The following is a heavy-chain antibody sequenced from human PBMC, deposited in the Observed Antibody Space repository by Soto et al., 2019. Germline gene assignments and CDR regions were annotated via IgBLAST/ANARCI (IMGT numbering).Heavy chain of an antibody. CDR1: GFTLSGYA. J-gene: IGHJ6*02. CDR2: ISSNGVGT. D-gene: IGHD2-21*02. Sequence: VQLAESGGGLAQPGGSLRLSCAASGFTLSGYAMDWVRQAPGKGLEYVSGISSNGVGTYYADSVKGRFTISRDNSKNTLYLQMNSLRAEDTAVYYCAKAQAYCGGDCYYYYYYGMDVWGQGTTVTVSS. V-gene: IGHV3-64*04. CDR3: AKAQAYCGGDCYYYYYYGMDV.